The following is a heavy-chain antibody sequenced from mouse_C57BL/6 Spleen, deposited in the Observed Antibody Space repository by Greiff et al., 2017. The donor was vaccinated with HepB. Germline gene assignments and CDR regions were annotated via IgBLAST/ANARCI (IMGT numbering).Heavy chain of an antibody. D-gene: IGHD1-1*01. V-gene: IGHV14-3*01. CDR1: GFNIKNTY. CDR3: AAITTVVATGFDY. CDR2: IDPANGNT. Sequence: VQLQQSVAELVRPGASVKLSCTASGFNIKNTYMHWVKQRPEQGLEWIGRIDPANGNTKYAPKFQGKATITADTSSNTAYLQLSSLTSEDTAIYYWAAITTVVATGFDYWGQGTTLTVSS. J-gene: IGHJ2*01.